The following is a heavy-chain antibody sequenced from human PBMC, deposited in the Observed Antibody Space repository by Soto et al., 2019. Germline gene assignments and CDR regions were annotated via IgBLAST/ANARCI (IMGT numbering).Heavy chain of an antibody. D-gene: IGHD2-2*01. J-gene: IGHJ5*01. Sequence: VSVRLSCAASGFTFSRYGMNWLRQAPGKGLGWVASISSSTSYVYYADSVKGRFSISRDNAKNILYLEMYALRIEDTAVYYCARDPSEGRVGNWFESWGQGTLVTVSS. V-gene: IGHV3-21*06. CDR1: GFTFSRYG. CDR2: ISSSTSYV. CDR3: ARDPSEGRVGNWFES.